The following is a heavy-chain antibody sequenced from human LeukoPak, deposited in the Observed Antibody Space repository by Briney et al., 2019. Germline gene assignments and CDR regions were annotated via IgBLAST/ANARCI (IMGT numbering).Heavy chain of an antibody. CDR1: GFNFDDYG. CDR3: ARGATGTTFDY. D-gene: IGHD1-1*01. CDR2: INWNGGST. J-gene: IGHJ4*02. Sequence: GGSLRLSCAPAGFNFDDYGMSWVRQAPAKGLEWVSGINWNGGSTGYADSVKGRFTISRDNAKNSLYLQMNSLRAEDTALYYCARGATGTTFDYWGQGTLVTVTS. V-gene: IGHV3-20*04.